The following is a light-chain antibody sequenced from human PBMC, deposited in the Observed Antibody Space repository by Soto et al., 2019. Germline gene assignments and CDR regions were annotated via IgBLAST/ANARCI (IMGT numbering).Light chain of an antibody. CDR1: QSVSSR. CDR2: GAS. V-gene: IGKV3-15*01. Sequence: EIVMTQSPATLSVSPGERVTLSCRASQSVSSRLAWYQQKPGQSPRLLIYGASTRATGIPDRFSGSGSGTDFTLTISSLQSEDFEIYYCQQYNNWPITFGQGTRLEIK. J-gene: IGKJ5*01. CDR3: QQYNNWPIT.